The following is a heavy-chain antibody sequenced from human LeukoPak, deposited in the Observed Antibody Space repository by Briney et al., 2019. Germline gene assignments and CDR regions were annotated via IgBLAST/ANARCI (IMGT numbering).Heavy chain of an antibody. CDR3: TTGGDFWSNYMDV. CDR2: IKTKTDGGTT. V-gene: IGHV3-15*01. D-gene: IGHD3-3*01. CDR1: GFTFSNAW. Sequence: GGSLRLSCAASGFTFSNAWMNWVRQAPGKGLEWVGRIKTKTDGGTTAYAAPVEGRFTISRDDSKNTLCLQMNSLKTEDTAVYYCTTGGDFWSNYMDVSGKGTTVTVSS. J-gene: IGHJ6*03.